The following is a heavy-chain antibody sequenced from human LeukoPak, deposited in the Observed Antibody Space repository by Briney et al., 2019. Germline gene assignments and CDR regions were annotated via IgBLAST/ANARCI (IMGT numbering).Heavy chain of an antibody. Sequence: PGGSLRLSCAASGFTFSSCSMNWVRQAPGKGLEWVSYISSSSSTIYYADSVKGRFTISRDNAKNSLYLQMNSLRAEDTAVYYCATELLYYFDYWGQGTLVTVSS. V-gene: IGHV3-48*04. J-gene: IGHJ4*02. CDR3: ATELLYYFDY. D-gene: IGHD1-26*01. CDR2: ISSSSSTI. CDR1: GFTFSSCS.